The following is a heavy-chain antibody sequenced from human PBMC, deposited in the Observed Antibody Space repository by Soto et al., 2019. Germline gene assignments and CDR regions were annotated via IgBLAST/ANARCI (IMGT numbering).Heavy chain of an antibody. CDR2: ITYDGSNQ. Sequence: GGSLRLSCAASGFIFSSYTMHWVRQAPGKGLEWVGVITYDGSNQYYADSVKGRFTIPRDNSRNMLFLQMNSLRPDDTAVYYCARAPSGSYPEFDYWGQGTLVTSPQ. D-gene: IGHD1-26*01. CDR3: ARAPSGSYPEFDY. V-gene: IGHV3-30-3*01. J-gene: IGHJ4*02. CDR1: GFIFSSYT.